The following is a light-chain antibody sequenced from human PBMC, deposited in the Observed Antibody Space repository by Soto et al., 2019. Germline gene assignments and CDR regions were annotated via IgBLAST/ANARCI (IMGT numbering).Light chain of an antibody. CDR1: SNDIGGYNY. V-gene: IGLV2-14*01. J-gene: IGLJ2*01. CDR3: SSYTSSSTLL. CDR2: DVS. Sequence: QSVLTQPASVSGSPGQSITFSCTGTSNDIGGYNYVSWYQQHPGKAPKLMIFDVSHRPSGVSYRFSGSKSGNTASLTISGLQAYDEAYYYCSSYTSSSTLLFGGGTKVTVL.